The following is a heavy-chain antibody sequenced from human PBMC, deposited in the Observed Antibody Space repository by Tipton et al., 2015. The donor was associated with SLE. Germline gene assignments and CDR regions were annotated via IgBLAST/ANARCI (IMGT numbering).Heavy chain of an antibody. V-gene: IGHV4-59*08. D-gene: IGHD3-22*01. J-gene: IGHJ4*02. CDR1: GGSISSYY. CDR2: IYYSGST. CDR3: ARRLGSSGFDY. Sequence: LRLSCTVSGGSISSYYWSWIRQPPGKGLEWIGYIYYSGSTNYNPSLKSRVTISVDTSKNQFSLKLSSVTAADTAVYYCARRLGSSGFDYWGQGTLVSVSS.